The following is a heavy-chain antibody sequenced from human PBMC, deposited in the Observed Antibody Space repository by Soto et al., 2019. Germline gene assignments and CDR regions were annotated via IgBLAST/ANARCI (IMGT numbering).Heavy chain of an antibody. CDR2: IYYIGSP. CDR3: AGDRMVRRVHPLAV. D-gene: IGHD3-10*01. J-gene: IGHJ6*02. Sequence: QVQLQESGPGLVKPSQTLSLTCTVSGDSISSGDSYWSWIRQAPGKDLEWLRYIYYIGSPYHNPSHKSQLSISVDTSNYRSLLGLWSVAAEDSCVYYCAGDRMVRRVHPLAVWCQGTTVIVSS. CDR1: GDSISSGDSY. V-gene: IGHV4-31*01.